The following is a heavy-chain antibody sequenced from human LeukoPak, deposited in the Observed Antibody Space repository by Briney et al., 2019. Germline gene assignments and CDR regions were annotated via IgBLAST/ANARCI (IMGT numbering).Heavy chain of an antibody. CDR3: ARDVGEYCSSTNCYASHY. D-gene: IGHD2-2*01. CDR1: GYTFTGYY. J-gene: IGHJ4*02. V-gene: IGHV1-2*02. Sequence: ASVKVSCKASGYTFTGYYIHWVRQAPGQGLEWMGWINPHSGGTNYAQKFQGGVTMTRDTSITTAYMELSSLRTDDTAVYYCARDVGEYCSSTNCYASHYWGQGTLVTVSS. CDR2: INPHSGGT.